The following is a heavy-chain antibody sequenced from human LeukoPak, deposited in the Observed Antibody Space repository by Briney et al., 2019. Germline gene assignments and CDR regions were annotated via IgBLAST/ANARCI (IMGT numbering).Heavy chain of an antibody. J-gene: IGHJ6*02. CDR2: ITPILGIA. CDR3: ARGNTMVRRYGMDV. D-gene: IGHD3-10*01. V-gene: IGHV1-69*04. Sequence: GASVKVSCKASGGTFSSYAISWVRQAPGQGLEWMGRITPILGIANYAQKFQGRVTITADKSTSTAYMELSSLRSEDTAVYYCARGNTMVRRYGMDVWGQGTTVTVSS. CDR1: GGTFSSYA.